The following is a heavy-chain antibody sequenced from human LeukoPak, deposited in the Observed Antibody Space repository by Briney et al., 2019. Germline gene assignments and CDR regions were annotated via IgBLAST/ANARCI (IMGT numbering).Heavy chain of an antibody. CDR3: ATPEGPTGY. J-gene: IGHJ4*02. D-gene: IGHD1-14*01. CDR1: GYTFASYG. Sequence: SVKVSCKASGYTFASYGISWVRQAPGQGLEWMGGIIPIFGTANYAQKFQGRVTITTDESTGTAYMELSSLRSEDTAVYYCATPEGPTGYWGQGTLVTVSS. CDR2: IIPIFGTA. V-gene: IGHV1-69*05.